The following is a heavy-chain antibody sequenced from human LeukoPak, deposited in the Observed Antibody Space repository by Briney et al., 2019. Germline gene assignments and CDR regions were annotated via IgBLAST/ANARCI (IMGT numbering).Heavy chain of an antibody. CDR3: ARTSAGYSSSWYVF. V-gene: IGHV5-51*01. CDR1: GYSFTRYW. Sequence: PGESLKISCKGPGYSFTRYWIAWVRQIPVKGLECMGIIYPGDSGTRYSPSFQGQVTISADKSINTAYLQWSSLKASDTAMYYCARTSAGYSSSWYVFWGQGTLVTVSS. D-gene: IGHD6-13*01. CDR2: IYPGDSGT. J-gene: IGHJ4*02.